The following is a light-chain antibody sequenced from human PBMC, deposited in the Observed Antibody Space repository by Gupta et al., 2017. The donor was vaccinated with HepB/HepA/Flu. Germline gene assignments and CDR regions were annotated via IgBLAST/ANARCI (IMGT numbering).Light chain of an antibody. Sequence: QSVLTQPPSASGTPGQRVAISCSGSSSNIGSNTVNWYQQLPGTAPKLLIYSNNQRPSGVPERFSGSKSGTSASLAIRGLESEDEGEYYCKVWDDSLIGVVFGGGTKLTVL. V-gene: IGLV1-44*01. CDR2: SNN. J-gene: IGLJ2*01. CDR3: KVWDDSLIGVV. CDR1: SSNIGSNT.